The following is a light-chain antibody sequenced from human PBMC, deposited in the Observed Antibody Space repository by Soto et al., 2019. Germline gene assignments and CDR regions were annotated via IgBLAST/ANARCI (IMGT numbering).Light chain of an antibody. CDR1: QSVGSN. J-gene: IGKJ5*01. V-gene: IGKV3D-15*01. CDR3: QQYNNRPPLT. CDR2: GAS. Sequence: EIVMTQSPVTLSVSPGESATLSCRASQSVGSNLAWYQQRPGQAHRLLIYGASTRATGIPVRFSGSGSGTEFTLTISGLQSEDFGVYLCQQYNNRPPLTFGQGTRLEIK.